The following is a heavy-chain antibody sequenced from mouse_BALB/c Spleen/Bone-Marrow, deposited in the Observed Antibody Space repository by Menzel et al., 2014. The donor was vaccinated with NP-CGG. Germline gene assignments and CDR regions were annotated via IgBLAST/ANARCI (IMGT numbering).Heavy chain of an antibody. CDR2: INPYNGGI. Sequence: DVHLVESGPELVKPGASMKISCKASGYSFTGYTMNWVKQSHGKNLEWIGLINPYNGGIRYNQKFKGKATLTVDKSSSTAYMELLSLTSEDSAVYYCARSGYGRYAMDYWGQGTSVTVSS. V-gene: IGHV1-18*01. D-gene: IGHD2-2*01. J-gene: IGHJ4*01. CDR1: GYSFTGYT. CDR3: ARSGYGRYAMDY.